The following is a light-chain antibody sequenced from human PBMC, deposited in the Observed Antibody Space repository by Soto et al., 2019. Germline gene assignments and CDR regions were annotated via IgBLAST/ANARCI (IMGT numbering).Light chain of an antibody. V-gene: IGKV1-27*01. CDR2: AAS. J-gene: IGKJ4*01. CDR3: QKYNSGPLT. CDR1: QGVGIY. Sequence: DIQMTQSPSSLSASLGDRVTITCRASQGVGIYLAWFQQRPGKVPKLLIYAASALQSGVPSRFSGSGSETDFTLTISSLQPEDVATYYFQKYNSGPLTFGAGTRVEIK.